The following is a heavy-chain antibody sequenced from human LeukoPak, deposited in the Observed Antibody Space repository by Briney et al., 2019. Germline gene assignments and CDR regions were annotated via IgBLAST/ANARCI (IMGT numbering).Heavy chain of an antibody. J-gene: IGHJ4*02. CDR1: GGTFSSYA. CDR2: ILPIVGVP. CDR3: ARAKDYGGNLTPFDH. V-gene: IGHV1-69*04. D-gene: IGHD4-23*01. Sequence: ASVKVSCKASGGTFSSYAISWVRQAPGQGLEWMGRILPIVGVPNYTQKLQGRITITADKSTSTVYMELSSLRSDDTAVYYCARAKDYGGNLTPFDHWGQGTLVTVSS.